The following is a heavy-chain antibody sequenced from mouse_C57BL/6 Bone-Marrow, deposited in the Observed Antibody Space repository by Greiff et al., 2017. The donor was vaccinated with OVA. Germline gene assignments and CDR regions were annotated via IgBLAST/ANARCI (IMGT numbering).Heavy chain of an antibody. CDR2: IRLKSDNYAT. CDR1: GFTFSNYW. CDR3: TAPYYYGSTYYFDY. J-gene: IGHJ2*01. V-gene: IGHV6-3*01. D-gene: IGHD1-1*01. Sequence: EVHLVESGGGLVQPGGSMKLSCVASGFTFSNYWMNWVRQSPEKGLEWVAQIRLKSDNYATHYAESVKGRFTISRDDSKSSVYLQMNNLRAEDTGIYYCTAPYYYGSTYYFDYWGQGTTLTVSS.